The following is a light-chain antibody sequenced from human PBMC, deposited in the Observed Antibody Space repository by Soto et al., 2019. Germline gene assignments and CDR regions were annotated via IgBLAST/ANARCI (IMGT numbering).Light chain of an antibody. CDR3: QQYNNWLGT. CDR2: GAS. J-gene: IGKJ1*01. Sequence: IVMTQSPATLSVSPGERATLSCRASQSVSSNLAWYQQKPGQAPRLLIYGASTRATGIPARFSGSGSGTEFTLTISSLQSEDFAVYYCQQYNNWLGTFGQGTEVEIK. CDR1: QSVSSN. V-gene: IGKV3-15*01.